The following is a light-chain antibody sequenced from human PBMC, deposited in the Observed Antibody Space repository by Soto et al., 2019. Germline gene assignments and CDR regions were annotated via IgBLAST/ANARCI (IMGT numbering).Light chain of an antibody. J-gene: IGLJ2*01. CDR3: SSYTRSGIPGVL. Sequence: QSALTQPASVSGSPGQSITISCTGASSDIGDYNYVSWYQQHPGKAPKLMIYDVTNRPSGVSNRFSGCKSGNTASLTISGLQAEDEADYYCSSYTRSGIPGVLFGGGTKLTVL. CDR1: SSDIGDYNY. CDR2: DVT. V-gene: IGLV2-14*03.